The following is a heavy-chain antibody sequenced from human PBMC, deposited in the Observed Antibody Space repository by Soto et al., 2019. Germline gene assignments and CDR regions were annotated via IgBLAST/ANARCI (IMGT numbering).Heavy chain of an antibody. CDR1: GGSISSYY. V-gene: IGHV4-59*01. Sequence: QVQLQESGPGLVKPSETLSLTCTVSGGSISSYYWGWIRQPPGKGLEWIGYIYYSGSTNYNPSLKSRVTISVDTSKNQFSLKLSSVTAADTAVYYCAREKGGSYYADYWGQGTLVTVSS. CDR3: AREKGGSYYADY. CDR2: IYYSGST. D-gene: IGHD1-26*01. J-gene: IGHJ4*02.